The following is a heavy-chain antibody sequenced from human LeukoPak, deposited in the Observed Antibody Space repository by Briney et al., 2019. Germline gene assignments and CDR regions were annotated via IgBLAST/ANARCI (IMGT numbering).Heavy chain of an antibody. CDR3: AKEPTSSGWFDP. CDR1: GFTFSSYA. J-gene: IGHJ5*02. CDR2: ISGSGGRT. Sequence: GGSLRLSCAASGFTFSSYAMSWVRQAPGTGLEWVSAISGSGGRTYYTDYVKGRFTISRDNSKNTLCLQISSLRADDTAVYFCAKEPTSSGWFDPWGQGTLVTVSS. D-gene: IGHD3-3*01. V-gene: IGHV3-23*01.